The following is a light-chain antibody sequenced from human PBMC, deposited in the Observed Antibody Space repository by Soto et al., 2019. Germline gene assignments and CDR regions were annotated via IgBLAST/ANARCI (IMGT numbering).Light chain of an antibody. CDR2: AAS. CDR1: QSISSY. Sequence: DIQMTQSPYSLSASVGDSVTITCRASQSISSYLNWYQQKPGKAPKLLIYAASSLQSGVPSRFSGSGSGTDFTLTISSLQPEEFATYYCQQSYSTPLTFGGWTKGDIK. J-gene: IGKJ4*01. CDR3: QQSYSTPLT. V-gene: IGKV1-39*01.